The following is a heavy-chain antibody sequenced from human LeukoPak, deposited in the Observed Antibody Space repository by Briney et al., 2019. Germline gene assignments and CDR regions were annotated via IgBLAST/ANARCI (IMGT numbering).Heavy chain of an antibody. CDR3: AKDSDGRSSGWFYYFDY. J-gene: IGHJ4*02. Sequence: GGSLRLSCAASGFTFSSYGMHWVRQAPGKGLEWVAVIWYDGSNKYYADSVKGRFTISRDNSKNTLYLQMNSLRAEDTAVYYCAKDSDGRSSGWFYYFDYWGQGTLVTVSS. CDR1: GFTFSSYG. CDR2: IWYDGSNK. V-gene: IGHV3-33*06. D-gene: IGHD6-19*01.